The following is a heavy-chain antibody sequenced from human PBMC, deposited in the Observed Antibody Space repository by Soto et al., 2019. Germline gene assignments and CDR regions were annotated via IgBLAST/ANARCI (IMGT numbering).Heavy chain of an antibody. V-gene: IGHV3-23*01. J-gene: IGHJ6*02. CDR1: GFTFSSYA. CDR2: VTGSASKT. CDR3: ARGPMSSLNPEPSRLSPEPRRYGMDV. Sequence: EVQLLESGGGLIQPGGSLRLSCAASGFTFSSYAMSWVRQAPGKGLEWVSAVTGSASKTYYSDSVKGRFTISRENSKNTVFLQMNSLRFDDTALYYCARGPMSSLNPEPSRLSPEPRRYGMDVWGQGTTVTVSS.